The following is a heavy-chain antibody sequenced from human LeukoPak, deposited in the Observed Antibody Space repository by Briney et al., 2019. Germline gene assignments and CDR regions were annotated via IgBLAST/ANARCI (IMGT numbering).Heavy chain of an antibody. V-gene: IGHV3-11*06. CDR2: ISSSSSYT. CDR3: ARVRAIVVVPAALYYFDY. Sequence: GGSLRLSCAASGFTFSDYYMSWIRQAPGKGLEWVSYISSSSSYTNYADSVKGRFTISRDNAKNSVYLQMNSLRAEDTAVYYCARVRAIVVVPAALYYFDYWGQGTLVTVSS. CDR1: GFTFSDYY. J-gene: IGHJ4*02. D-gene: IGHD2-2*01.